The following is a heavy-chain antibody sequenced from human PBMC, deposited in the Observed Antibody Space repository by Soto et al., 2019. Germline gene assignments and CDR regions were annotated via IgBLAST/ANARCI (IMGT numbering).Heavy chain of an antibody. CDR2: IYYSGST. J-gene: IGHJ5*02. CDR1: GGSISSYY. Sequence: SETLSLTCTVSGGSISSYYWSWIRQPPGKGLEWIGYIYYSGSTNYNPSLKSRVTISVDTSKNQFSLKLSSVTAADTAVYYCARDLLLDPWGQGTLVTVSS. CDR3: ARDLLLDP. V-gene: IGHV4-59*01.